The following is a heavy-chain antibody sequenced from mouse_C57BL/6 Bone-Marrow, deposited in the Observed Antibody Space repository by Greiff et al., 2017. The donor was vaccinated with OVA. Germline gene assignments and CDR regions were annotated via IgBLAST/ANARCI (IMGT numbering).Heavy chain of an antibody. V-gene: IGHV10-1*01. Sequence: EVKLMESGGGLVQPKGSLKLSCAASGFSFNTYAMNWVRQAPGKGLEWVARIRSKSNNYATYYADSVKDRFTISRDDSESMLYLQMNNLKTEDTAMYYCVRDRDYYGSSYDWFAYWGQGTLVTVSA. CDR1: GFSFNTYA. CDR3: VRDRDYYGSSYDWFAY. D-gene: IGHD1-1*01. J-gene: IGHJ3*01. CDR2: IRSKSNNYAT.